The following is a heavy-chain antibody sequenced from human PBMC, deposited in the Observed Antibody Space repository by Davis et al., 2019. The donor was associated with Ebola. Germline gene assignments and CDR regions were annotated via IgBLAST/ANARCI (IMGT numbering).Heavy chain of an antibody. CDR1: GYTFTSYY. CDR3: ARAPRVLVSDFWSGYLVYYYGMDV. D-gene: IGHD3-3*01. V-gene: IGHV1-46*01. Sequence: ASVKVSCKASGYTFTSYYMHWVRQAPGQGLEWMGIINPSGGSTSYAQKFQGRVTMTRDTSTSTVYMELSSLRSEDTAVYYCARAPRVLVSDFWSGYLVYYYGMDVWGQGTTVTVSS. J-gene: IGHJ6*02. CDR2: INPSGGST.